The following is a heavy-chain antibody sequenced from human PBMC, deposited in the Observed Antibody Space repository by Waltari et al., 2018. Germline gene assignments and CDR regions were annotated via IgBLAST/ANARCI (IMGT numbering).Heavy chain of an antibody. CDR2: INNNGGGT. D-gene: IGHD2-21*01. CDR3: ATDFRKSSYS. V-gene: IGHV3-64*07. Sequence: QLLQSGGGLVPPGGSLRLSCAASGPPFDSYTMHWVRQSPGKGLQYVSTINNNGGGTHYEDSGKGRFSVSRDNSRNKVFLQMGGLRLEDTAVYYCATDFRKSSYSWGQGTLVIVSS. J-gene: IGHJ4*02. CDR1: GPPFDSYT.